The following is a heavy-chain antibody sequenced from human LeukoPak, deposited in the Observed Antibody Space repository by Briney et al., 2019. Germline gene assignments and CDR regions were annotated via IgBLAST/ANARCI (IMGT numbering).Heavy chain of an antibody. Sequence: AGGSLRLSCAASGFTFSSYAMSWVRQAPGKGLEWVSAISGSGGSTYYADSVKGQFTISRDNSRKIVYLQMNSLRAEDTAIYYCATSTLTFDYWGQGTLVTVSS. D-gene: IGHD3-9*01. V-gene: IGHV3-23*01. CDR3: ATSTLTFDY. CDR1: GFTFSSYA. CDR2: ISGSGGST. J-gene: IGHJ4*02.